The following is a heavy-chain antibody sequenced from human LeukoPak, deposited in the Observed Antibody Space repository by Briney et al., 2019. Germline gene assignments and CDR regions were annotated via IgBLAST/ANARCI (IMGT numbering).Heavy chain of an antibody. CDR3: ARDFDAATIFDY. J-gene: IGHJ4*02. V-gene: IGHV1-2*06. CDR1: GYTFTGYY. CDR2: INPNSGGT. Sequence: ASVKVSCKASGYTFTGYYMHWVRQAPGQGLEWMRRINPNSGGTNYAQKFQGRVTMTRDTSISTAYMELSRLRSDDTAVYYCARDFDAATIFDYWGRGTLVTVSS. D-gene: IGHD5-12*01.